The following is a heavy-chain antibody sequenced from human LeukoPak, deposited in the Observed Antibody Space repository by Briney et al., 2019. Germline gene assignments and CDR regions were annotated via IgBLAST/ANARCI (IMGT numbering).Heavy chain of an antibody. V-gene: IGHV3-21*01. CDR3: AREYYYDSRAPGAFDI. D-gene: IGHD3-22*01. J-gene: IGHJ3*02. CDR1: GFIFSSYS. Sequence: GGSLRLSCAASGFIFSSYSINWVRQAPRKGLEWVSSISSSSSYIYYTDSVKGRFTISRDNAKNSLYLQMNSLRAEDTAVYYCAREYYYDSRAPGAFDIWGQGTMVTVSS. CDR2: ISSSSSYI.